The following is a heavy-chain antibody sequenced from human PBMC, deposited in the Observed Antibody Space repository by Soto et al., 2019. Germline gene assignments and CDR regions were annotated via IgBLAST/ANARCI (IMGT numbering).Heavy chain of an antibody. J-gene: IGHJ6*03. D-gene: IGHD3-3*01. V-gene: IGHV1-2*04. CDR3: ARSSYDFWSGSLSHYYYYMDV. CDR2: INPNSGGT. CDR1: GYTFTGYY. Sequence: ASVKVSCKASGYTFTGYYMHWVRQAPGQRLEWMGWINPNSGGTNYAQKFQGWVTMTRDTSISTAYMELSRLRSDDTAVYYCARSSYDFWSGSLSHYYYYMDVWGKGTTVTVSS.